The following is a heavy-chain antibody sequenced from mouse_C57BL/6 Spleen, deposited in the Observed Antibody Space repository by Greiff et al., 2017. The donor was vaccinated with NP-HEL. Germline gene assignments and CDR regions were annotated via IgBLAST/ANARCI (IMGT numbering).Heavy chain of an antibody. CDR2: ISDGGSYT. CDR1: GFTFSSYA. Sequence: EVMLVESGGGLVKPGGSLKLSCAASGFTFSSYAMSWVRQTPEKRLEWVATISDGGSYTYYPDNVKGRFTISRDNAKNNLYLQMSHLKSEDTAMYYCARESNYLYFDVWGTGTTVTVSS. CDR3: ARESNYLYFDV. D-gene: IGHD2-5*01. J-gene: IGHJ1*03. V-gene: IGHV5-4*01.